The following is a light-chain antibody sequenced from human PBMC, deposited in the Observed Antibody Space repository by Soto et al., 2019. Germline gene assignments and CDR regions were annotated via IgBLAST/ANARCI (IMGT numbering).Light chain of an antibody. Sequence: QSALTQPASVSGSPGQSITISCTGTSSDVGGYNYVSWYQQHPGKAPKLMIYEVSNRPSGVSNRFSGSKSGNTASLTISGLQAEDEADYYCAVWDDSLNGRVFGGGTKLTVL. CDR1: SSDVGGYNY. V-gene: IGLV2-14*01. CDR2: EVS. J-gene: IGLJ3*02. CDR3: AVWDDSLNGRV.